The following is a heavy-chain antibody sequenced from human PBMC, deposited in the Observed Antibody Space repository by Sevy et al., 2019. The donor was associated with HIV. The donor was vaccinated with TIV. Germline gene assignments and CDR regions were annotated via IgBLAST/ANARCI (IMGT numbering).Heavy chain of an antibody. CDR3: ARDLPGDSRMDV. V-gene: IGHV3-48*03. Sequence: GGSLRLSCAASGFTFSSYEMNWVRQAPGKGLEWVSYISSSGSPIYNADSVKGRFTISRDIAKNSLYLQMNSLRAEDTGVYYCARDLPGDSRMDVWGQGTTVTVSS. CDR2: ISSSGSPI. CDR1: GFTFSSYE. J-gene: IGHJ6*02. D-gene: IGHD3-22*01.